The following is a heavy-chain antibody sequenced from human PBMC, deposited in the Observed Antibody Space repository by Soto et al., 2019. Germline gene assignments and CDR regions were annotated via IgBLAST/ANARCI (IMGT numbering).Heavy chain of an antibody. D-gene: IGHD4-17*01. CDR3: ARATPPTDY. Sequence: QVQLVQCGAEVKKPGASVKVSCKTSGYTFTSYHIIWVRQAPGQGLEWMGWIRAYNTNTNYAQKFQGRVTMTTDTLTRTAYMELRSLGADDTAGYYCARATPPTDYWGQGTLVTVSS. J-gene: IGHJ4*02. CDR2: IRAYNTNT. CDR1: GYTFTSYH. V-gene: IGHV1-18*01.